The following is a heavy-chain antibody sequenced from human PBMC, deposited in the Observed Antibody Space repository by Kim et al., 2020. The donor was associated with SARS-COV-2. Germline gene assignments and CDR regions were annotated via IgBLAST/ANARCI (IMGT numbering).Heavy chain of an antibody. J-gene: IGHJ6*02. Sequence: GGSLRLSCAASGFTFSSYAMSWVRQAPGKGLEWVSAISGSGGSTYYADSVKGRFTISRDNSKNTLYLQMNSLRAEDTAVYYCAKVLYGDSLWYYYYGMDVWGQGTTVTVSS. CDR2: ISGSGGST. CDR1: GFTFSSYA. V-gene: IGHV3-23*01. D-gene: IGHD4-17*01. CDR3: AKVLYGDSLWYYYYGMDV.